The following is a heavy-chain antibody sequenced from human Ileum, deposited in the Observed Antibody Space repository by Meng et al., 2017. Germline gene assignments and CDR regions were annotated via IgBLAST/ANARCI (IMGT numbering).Heavy chain of an antibody. CDR3: AKRHDSGSLGAFDI. CDR1: GFTFSSYG. J-gene: IGHJ3*02. D-gene: IGHD3-10*01. CDR2: ITTSGGIT. Sequence: GESLKISCAASGFTFSSYGMSWVRQAPGKGLEWVSAITTSGGITNYADSVKGRFTISRDNSKNTLYLQINSLRAEDTGVYYCAKRHDSGSLGAFDIWGQGTMVTVSS. V-gene: IGHV3-23*01.